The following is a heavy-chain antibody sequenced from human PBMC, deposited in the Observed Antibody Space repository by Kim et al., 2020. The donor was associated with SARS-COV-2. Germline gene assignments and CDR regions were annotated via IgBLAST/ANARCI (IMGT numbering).Heavy chain of an antibody. J-gene: IGHJ5*02. Sequence: GGSLRLSCAASGFTFSSHAMSWVRQAPGKGLEWVSAISGSGGSTYYADSVKGRFTISRDNSKNTLYLQMNSLRAEDTAVYYCAKAPGAVAGTRWFDPWGQGTLVTVSS. CDR2: ISGSGGST. CDR3: AKAPGAVAGTRWFDP. V-gene: IGHV3-23*01. D-gene: IGHD6-19*01. CDR1: GFTFSSHA.